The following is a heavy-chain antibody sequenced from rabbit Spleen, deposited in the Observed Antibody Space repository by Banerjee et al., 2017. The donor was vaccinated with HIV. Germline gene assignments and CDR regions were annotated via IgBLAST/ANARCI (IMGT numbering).Heavy chain of an antibody. CDR3: ARGVYDDYDTYYFDL. Sequence: QEQLEESGGGLVKPEGSLTLTCKASGFSFSDRDVMCWVRQAPGKGLEWIACINTVTGKTVYASWAKGRFIMSRTSSTTVTLQMTSLTAADTATYFCARGVYDDYDTYYFDLWGPGTLVTVS. V-gene: IGHV1S45*01. D-gene: IGHD2-1*01. CDR1: GFSFSDRDV. J-gene: IGHJ4*01. CDR2: INTVTGKT.